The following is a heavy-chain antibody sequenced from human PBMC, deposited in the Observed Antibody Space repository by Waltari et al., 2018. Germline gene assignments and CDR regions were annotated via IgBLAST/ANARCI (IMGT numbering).Heavy chain of an antibody. CDR1: GYALQSGFH. CDR2: VDHDGTT. Sequence: HLQESGPGLVMPSELLPLPCAVFGYALQSGFHWGRVRRPPGKGVECVATVDHDGTTFYNPSLNSRATTSMDTSRNQFSLKLRSVTAADTAVYFCSRQVLGYCTSAACRRLESWGQGTLVTVSS. J-gene: IGHJ4*02. CDR3: SRQVLGYCTSAACRRLES. V-gene: IGHV4-38-2*01. D-gene: IGHD2-2*03.